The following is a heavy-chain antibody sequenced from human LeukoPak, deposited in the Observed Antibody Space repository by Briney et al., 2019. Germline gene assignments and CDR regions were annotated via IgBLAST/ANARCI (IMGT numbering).Heavy chain of an antibody. J-gene: IGHJ4*02. CDR3: ARGGYSSGWQLLYYFDY. D-gene: IGHD6-19*01. V-gene: IGHV3-7*01. Sequence: GGSLRLSCAASGFTFSSYWMSWVRQAPGKGLEWVANIKQDGSEKYYVDSVKGRFTISRDNAKNSLYLQMNSLRAEDTAVYYCARGGYSSGWQLLYYFDYWGQGTLVTVSS. CDR1: GFTFSSYW. CDR2: IKQDGSEK.